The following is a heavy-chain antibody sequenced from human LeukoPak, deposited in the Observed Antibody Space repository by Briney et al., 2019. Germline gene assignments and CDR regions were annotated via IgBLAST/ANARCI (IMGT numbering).Heavy chain of an antibody. J-gene: IGHJ4*02. D-gene: IGHD2-21*02. Sequence: SVKVSCKASGYTFTGYYMHWVRQAPGQGLEWMGGIIPIFGTANYAQKFQGRVTITADESTSTAYMELSSLRSEDTAVYYCARDNVVTHGLDYWGQGTLVTVSS. CDR3: ARDNVVTHGLDY. CDR2: IIPIFGTA. CDR1: GYTFTGYY. V-gene: IGHV1-69*13.